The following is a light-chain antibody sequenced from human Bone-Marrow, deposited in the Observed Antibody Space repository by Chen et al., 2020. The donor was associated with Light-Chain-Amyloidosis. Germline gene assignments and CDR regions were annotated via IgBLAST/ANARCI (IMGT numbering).Light chain of an antibody. CDR3: SSYTSTNTLV. J-gene: IGLJ1*01. CDR2: EVT. CDR1: SSDVGGDNH. V-gene: IGLV2-14*01. Sequence: QSALTQPASVSGSPGQSITISCTGTSSDVGGDNHVSWYQQHPDKAPKLMIYEVTNRPSWVPDRCAGSKSDNTASLTSSGLQTKDEADYFCSSYTSTNTLVFGSGTRVTVL.